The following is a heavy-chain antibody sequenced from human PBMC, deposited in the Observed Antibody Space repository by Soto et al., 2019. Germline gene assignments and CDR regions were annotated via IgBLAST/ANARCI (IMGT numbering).Heavy chain of an antibody. CDR2: ISSSGSTI. D-gene: IGHD5-12*01. CDR3: ASHRTYSGYDYASYYFDY. Sequence: GGSLRLSCAASGFTFSDYYMSWIRQAPGKGLEWVSYISSSGSTIYYADSVKGRFTISRDNAKNSLYLQMNSLRAEDTAVYYCASHRTYSGYDYASYYFDYWGQGTLVTVSS. V-gene: IGHV3-11*01. J-gene: IGHJ4*02. CDR1: GFTFSDYY.